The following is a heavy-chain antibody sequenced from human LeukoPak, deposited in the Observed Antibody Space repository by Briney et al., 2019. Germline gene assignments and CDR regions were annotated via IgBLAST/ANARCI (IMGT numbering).Heavy chain of an antibody. Sequence: SETLSLTCAVYGGSSSGYYWSWLRQPPGKGLEWVGEVNHSGSTKYNPSLKSRVTISVDTSKNQFSLKLSSVTAADTAVYYCARGSEEMTTVTEHPKSCYFDYWGQGILVTVSS. V-gene: IGHV4-34*01. J-gene: IGHJ4*02. CDR1: GGSSSGYY. D-gene: IGHD4-17*01. CDR2: VNHSGST. CDR3: ARGSEEMTTVTEHPKSCYFDY.